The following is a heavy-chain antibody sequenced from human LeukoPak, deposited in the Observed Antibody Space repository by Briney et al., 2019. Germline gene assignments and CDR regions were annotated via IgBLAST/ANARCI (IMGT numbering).Heavy chain of an antibody. CDR2: INSGGST. Sequence: PGGSLRLSCAASGFGVSSNYMSWVRQAPGKGLEWVSVINSGGSTYYADSVEGRFTISRDSSKDTLFLQLNSLRAEDTAVYYCARRRPLDYWGQGTLVTVSS. V-gene: IGHV3-66*04. CDR3: ARRRPLDY. CDR1: GFGVSSNY. J-gene: IGHJ4*02.